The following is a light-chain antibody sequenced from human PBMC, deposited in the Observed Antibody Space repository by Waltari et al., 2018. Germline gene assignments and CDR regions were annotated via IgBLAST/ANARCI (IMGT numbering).Light chain of an antibody. CDR3: QYYNSAPRT. Sequence: VVLTQSPGTLSLSPGESATLSCRASEKITSSYIAWHQHKPGQAPRLLIYTASYRATGVPDRFSGSGSGTDFVLTISRLEPEDFAVYYCQYYNSAPRTFGQGTKVDIK. CDR1: EKITSSY. V-gene: IGKV3-20*01. J-gene: IGKJ1*01. CDR2: TAS.